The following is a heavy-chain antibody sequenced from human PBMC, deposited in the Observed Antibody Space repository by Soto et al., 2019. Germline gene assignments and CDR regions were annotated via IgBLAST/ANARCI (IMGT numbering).Heavy chain of an antibody. J-gene: IGHJ3*02. CDR1: GFAFSSYD. D-gene: IGHD3-22*01. Sequence: GSLRLSCAASGFAFSSYDMSWVRLAPGKGLEWASGISGSGGSTYYADSVKGRFTISRDNSKNTLYLQMNSLTAADTAVYYCAKQISYYYDSSAHSNVAFDIWGQGTMVTVSS. V-gene: IGHV3-23*01. CDR2: ISGSGGST. CDR3: AKQISYYYDSSAHSNVAFDI.